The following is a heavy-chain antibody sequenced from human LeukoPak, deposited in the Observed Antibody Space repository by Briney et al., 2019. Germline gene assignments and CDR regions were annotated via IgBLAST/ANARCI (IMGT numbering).Heavy chain of an antibody. CDR3: ASVLLWFGESLPNWDYYYMDV. CDR1: GFTFSSYG. V-gene: IGHV3-23*01. Sequence: AGGSLRLSCAASGFTFSSYGMSWVRQAPGKGLEWVSAISGSGGSTYYADSVKGRFTISRDNSKNTLYLQMNSLRAEDTAVYYCASVLLWFGESLPNWDYYYMDVWGKGTTVTISS. D-gene: IGHD3-10*01. J-gene: IGHJ6*03. CDR2: ISGSGGST.